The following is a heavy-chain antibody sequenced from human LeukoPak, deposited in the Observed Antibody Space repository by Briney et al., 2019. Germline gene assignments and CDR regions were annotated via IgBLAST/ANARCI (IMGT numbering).Heavy chain of an antibody. Sequence: ASVKVSCKVSGYTLTELSMHWVRQAPGKGLEWMGGFDTEDGETIYAQKFQGRVTMTEDTSTDTAYMELSSLRSEDTAVYYCATEEELLEYFDYWGQGTLVTVSS. CDR3: ATEEELLEYFDY. CDR2: FDTEDGET. J-gene: IGHJ4*02. D-gene: IGHD1-26*01. V-gene: IGHV1-24*01. CDR1: GYTLTELS.